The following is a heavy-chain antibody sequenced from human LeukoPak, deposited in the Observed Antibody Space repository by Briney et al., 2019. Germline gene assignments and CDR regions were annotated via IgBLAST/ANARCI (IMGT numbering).Heavy chain of an antibody. J-gene: IGHJ6*03. V-gene: IGHV4-59*01. D-gene: IGHD3-10*01. CDR2: IYYSGST. Sequence: SETLSLTCTVSGGSISSYYWSWIRQPPGKGLEWIGYIYYSGSTNYNPSLKSRVTISVDTSKNQFSLKLSSVTAADTAVYYCAREAYYYGSGNYYYYYMDVWGKGTTVTVSS. CDR3: AREAYYYGSGNYYYYYMDV. CDR1: GGSISSYY.